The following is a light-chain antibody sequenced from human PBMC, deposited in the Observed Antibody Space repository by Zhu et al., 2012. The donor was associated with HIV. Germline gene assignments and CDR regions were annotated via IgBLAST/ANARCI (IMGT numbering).Light chain of an antibody. J-gene: IGKJ1*01. CDR2: GAS. CDR1: QNVSGN. Sequence: EIVMTQSPGTLSVSPGERATLSCRASQNVSGNLAWYQQKPGQAPRLLIHGASSRATGIPDRFSGSGSGTDFTLTISRLEPEDFAVYYCQQYGSSPGTFGQGTKVEIK. CDR3: QQYGSSPGT. V-gene: IGKV3-20*01.